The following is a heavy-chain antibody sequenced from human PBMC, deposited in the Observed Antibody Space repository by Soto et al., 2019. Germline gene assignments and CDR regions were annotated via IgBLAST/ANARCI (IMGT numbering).Heavy chain of an antibody. J-gene: IGHJ6*04. CDR3: ETAGWFGGGAYYYYGMDV. CDR1: GYTLTELS. D-gene: IGHD3-10*01. V-gene: IGHV1-24*01. CDR2: FDPEDGET. Sequence: ASVKVSCKVSGYTLTELSMHWVRQAPGKGLEWMGGFDPEDGETIYTQKNQGRVKMTEDTSTDTAYKELSSQRYEDTTEYYYETAGWFGGGAYYYYGMDVWGKGTTVTVSS.